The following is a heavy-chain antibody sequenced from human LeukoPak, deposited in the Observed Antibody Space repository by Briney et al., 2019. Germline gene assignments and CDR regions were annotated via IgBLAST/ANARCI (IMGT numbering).Heavy chain of an antibody. CDR3: ASSYGSGSYYDY. V-gene: IGHV4-34*01. D-gene: IGHD3-10*01. J-gene: IGHJ4*02. CDR1: GGSFSGNY. CDR2: INHSRST. Sequence: SETLSLTCAVYGGSFSGNYWSWIRQPPGKGLEWIGEINHSRSTNYNPSLKRRVTMSVDTSKNQFSPKLSSVTAADSAVYYCASSYGSGSYYDYWGQGTLVTVSS.